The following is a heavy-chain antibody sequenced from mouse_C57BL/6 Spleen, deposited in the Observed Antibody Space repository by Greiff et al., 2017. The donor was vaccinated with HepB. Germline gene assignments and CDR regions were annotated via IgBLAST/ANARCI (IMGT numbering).Heavy chain of an antibody. D-gene: IGHD2-2*01. CDR1: GFSLTSYG. Sequence: QVQLQQSGPGLVAPSQSLSITCTVSGFSLTSYGVDWVRQPPGKGLEWLGVIWGGGSTNYNSALMSRLSISKDNSKSQVLLKMNSLQTDDPDMYYCAKHDYGYDGAMDYWGQGTTVTVSS. V-gene: IGHV2-9*01. J-gene: IGHJ4*01. CDR2: IWGGGST. CDR3: AKHDYGYDGAMDY.